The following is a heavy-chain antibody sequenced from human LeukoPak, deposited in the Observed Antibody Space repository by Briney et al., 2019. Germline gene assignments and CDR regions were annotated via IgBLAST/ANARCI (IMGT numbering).Heavy chain of an antibody. Sequence: ASVKVSCKASGYTFTGYYMHWVRQAPGQGLEWMGGIIPIFGTANYAQKFQGRVTITADESTSTAYMELSSLRSEDTAVYYCARDPYCTNGVCDLVSSNWFDPWGQGTLVTVSS. J-gene: IGHJ5*02. CDR1: GYTFTGYY. V-gene: IGHV1-69*13. CDR2: IIPIFGTA. CDR3: ARDPYCTNGVCDLVSSNWFDP. D-gene: IGHD2-8*01.